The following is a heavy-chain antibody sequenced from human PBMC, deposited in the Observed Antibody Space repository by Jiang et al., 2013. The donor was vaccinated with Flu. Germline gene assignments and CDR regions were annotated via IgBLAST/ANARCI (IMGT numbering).Heavy chain of an antibody. J-gene: IGHJ6*02. CDR1: GGSISSGSYY. Sequence: GLVKPSQTLSLTCTVSGGSISSGSYYWSWIRQPAGKGLEWIGRIYTSGSTNYNPSLKSRVTISVDTSKNQFSLKLSSVTAADTAVYYCAKTVTIPEVNYYGMDVWGQGTTVTVSS. CDR2: IYTSGST. V-gene: IGHV4-61*02. CDR3: AKTVTIPEVNYYGMDV. D-gene: IGHD3-3*01.